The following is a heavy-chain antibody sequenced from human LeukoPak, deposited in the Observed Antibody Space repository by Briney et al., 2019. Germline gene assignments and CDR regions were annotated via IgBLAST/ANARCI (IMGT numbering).Heavy chain of an antibody. CDR1: AFTFNNYA. V-gene: IGHV3-23*01. D-gene: IGHD1-26*01. J-gene: IGHJ4*02. Sequence: PGGSLRLSCAASAFTFNNYAMSWVRQAPGKGLEWASGIFGSGGTTYYADSVKGRFTISRDNSKNTVYLQMHSLRAEDTAVYYCAHNKSGSYKFDYWGQGTLVTVSS. CDR3: AHNKSGSYKFDY. CDR2: IFGSGGTT.